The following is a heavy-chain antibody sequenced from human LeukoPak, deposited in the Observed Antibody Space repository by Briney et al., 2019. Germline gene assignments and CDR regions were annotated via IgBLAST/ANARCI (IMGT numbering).Heavy chain of an antibody. D-gene: IGHD2-21*02. V-gene: IGHV3-30-3*01. CDR3: ARGGVTWYYFDY. CDR2: ISYDGSNK. CDR1: GFTFSSYA. J-gene: IGHJ4*02. Sequence: GSLRLSCAASGFTFSSYAMHWVRQAPGKGLEWVAVISYDGSNKYYADSVKGRFTISRDNSKNTLYLQMNSLRAEDTAVYYCARGGVTWYYFDYWGQGTLVTVSS.